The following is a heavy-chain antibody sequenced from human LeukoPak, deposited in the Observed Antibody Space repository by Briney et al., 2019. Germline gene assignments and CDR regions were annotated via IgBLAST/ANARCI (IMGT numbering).Heavy chain of an antibody. CDR1: GGTFSSYA. V-gene: IGHV1-69*04. Sequence: ASVKVSCKASGGTFSSYAISWVRQAPGQGLEWMGRIIPILGIANYAQKFQGRVTITADKSTSTAYMELSSLRSEDTAVYYCASARYSSGWFHGDYWGQGTLVTVSS. J-gene: IGHJ4*02. CDR2: IIPILGIA. CDR3: ASARYSSGWFHGDY. D-gene: IGHD6-19*01.